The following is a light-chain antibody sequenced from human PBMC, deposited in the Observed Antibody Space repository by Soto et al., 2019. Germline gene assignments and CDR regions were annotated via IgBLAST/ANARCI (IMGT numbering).Light chain of an antibody. Sequence: DLQMTQSPSSLSASVGDSVTLSCRASETIATSFNWYQHNPGSVPAVLIFGASRLQRGVPSRFTGSGYGINFTLTINILQPADFATYYRQHCYTSPHTFGQGTKVEV. J-gene: IGKJ2*01. V-gene: IGKV1-39*01. CDR3: QHCYTSPHT. CDR1: ETIATS. CDR2: GAS.